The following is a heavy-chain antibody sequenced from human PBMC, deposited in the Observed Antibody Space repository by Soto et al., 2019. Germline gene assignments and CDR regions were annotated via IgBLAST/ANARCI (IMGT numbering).Heavy chain of an antibody. V-gene: IGHV4-59*11. CDR3: ARDRYFYDSRGYYRSLDS. Sequence: PSVTRSRPWTIAGDSFSNHYWTWIRQSPGKGLEWIGYIFHSGITDYNPSVRSRVTISIDRSRNLFSLNLTSVTAADTAVYYCARDRYFYDSRGYYRSLDSWGQGTLVTVSS. CDR1: GDSFSNHY. D-gene: IGHD3-22*01. J-gene: IGHJ5*01. CDR2: IFHSGIT.